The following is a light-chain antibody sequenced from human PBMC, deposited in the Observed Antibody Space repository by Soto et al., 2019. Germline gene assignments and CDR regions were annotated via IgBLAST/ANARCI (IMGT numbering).Light chain of an antibody. Sequence: QSVLKQPPSVSGAPGQRVTISCTGSGSNIGAGYDVHWYQQLPGTAPKLLIFANINRPSGVPDRFSGSKSGTSASLAITGLRAEDEADYYCQSYDSSPSGYVFGTGTKVTVL. J-gene: IGLJ1*01. CDR3: QSYDSSPSGYV. CDR2: ANI. V-gene: IGLV1-40*01. CDR1: GSNIGAGYD.